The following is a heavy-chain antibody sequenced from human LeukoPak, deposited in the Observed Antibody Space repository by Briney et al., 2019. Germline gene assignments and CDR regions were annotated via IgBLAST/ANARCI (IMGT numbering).Heavy chain of an antibody. V-gene: IGHV3-23*01. CDR2: ISGSGDNT. D-gene: IGHD3-16*02. CDR3: AKGPITFGGVIVNDY. CDR1: GFTFSSYA. Sequence: GGSLRLSCAASGFTFSSYAMSWVRQAPGKGLEWVSGISGSGDNTYYADSVKGRFTISRDNSKNTLYLQMNSLRAEDTAVYYCAKGPITFGGVIVNDYWGQGTLVTVSS. J-gene: IGHJ4*02.